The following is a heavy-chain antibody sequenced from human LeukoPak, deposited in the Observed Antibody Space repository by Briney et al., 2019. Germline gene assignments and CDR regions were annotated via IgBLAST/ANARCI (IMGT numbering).Heavy chain of an antibody. V-gene: IGHV4-39*07. Sequence: PSETLSLTCTVSGDSISSYSYYWAWIRQPPGRGLEWIGSILFRGATYYNPSLKPRIIMSVDTSQNHFSLKPTSVTAADTAVYFCARESGDTRTVNSFDFWGRGTLITVSS. CDR2: ILFRGAT. J-gene: IGHJ4*01. CDR1: GDSISSYSYY. D-gene: IGHD2-21*01. CDR3: ARESGDTRTVNSFDF.